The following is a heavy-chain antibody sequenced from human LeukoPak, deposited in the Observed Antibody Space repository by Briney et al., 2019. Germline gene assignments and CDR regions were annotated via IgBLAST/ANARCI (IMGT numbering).Heavy chain of an antibody. CDR1: GGSFSGYY. V-gene: IGHV4-34*01. Sequence: SETLSLTCAVCGGSFSGYYWSWIRQPPGKGLEWIGEINHSGSTNYNPSLKSRVTISVDTSKNQFSLKLSSVTAADTAVYYCARLNYYGSGSYYPKYYFDYWGQGTLVTVSS. CDR2: INHSGST. CDR3: ARLNYYGSGSYYPKYYFDY. J-gene: IGHJ4*02. D-gene: IGHD3-10*01.